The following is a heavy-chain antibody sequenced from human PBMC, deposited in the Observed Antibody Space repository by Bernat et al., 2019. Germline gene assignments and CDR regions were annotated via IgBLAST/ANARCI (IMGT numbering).Heavy chain of an antibody. D-gene: IGHD6-13*01. CDR3: ATYPAAGIGY. CDR1: GYTFTGYY. J-gene: IGHJ4*02. CDR2: FDPEDGET. Sequence: QVQLVQSGAEVKKPGASVKVSCKASGYTFTGYYMHWVRQAPGKGLEWMGGFDPEDGETIYAQKFQGRVTMTEDTSTDTAYMELSSLRSENTAVYYCATYPAAGIGYWGQESLVTVSS. V-gene: IGHV1-24*01.